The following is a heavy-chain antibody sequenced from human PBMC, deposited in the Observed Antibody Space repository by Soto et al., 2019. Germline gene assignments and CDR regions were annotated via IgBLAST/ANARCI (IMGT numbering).Heavy chain of an antibody. D-gene: IGHD1-7*01. CDR1: GGTFSSYA. CDR2: IIPIFGTA. Sequence: SVKVSCKASGGTFSSYAISWVRQAPGQGLAWMGGIIPIFGTANYAQKFQGRVTITADESTSTAYMELSSLRSEDTAVYYCARAQLGLELLDHDAFDIWGQGTMVTVS. J-gene: IGHJ3*02. V-gene: IGHV1-69*13. CDR3: ARAQLGLELLDHDAFDI.